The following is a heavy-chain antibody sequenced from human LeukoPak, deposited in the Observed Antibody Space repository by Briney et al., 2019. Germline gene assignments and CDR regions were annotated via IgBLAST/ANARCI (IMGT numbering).Heavy chain of an antibody. V-gene: IGHV3-48*04. CDR1: GFTFSDYS. D-gene: IGHD4-17*01. CDR3: ASSDTVTTGGY. J-gene: IGHJ4*02. CDR2: TSSSGSTI. Sequence: PGGSLRLSCAASGFTFSDYSMNWVRQAPGKGLEWVSYTSSSGSTIYYADSVKGRFTISRDNAKNSLYLQMNSLRAEDTAVYYCASSDTVTTGGYWGQGTLVTVSS.